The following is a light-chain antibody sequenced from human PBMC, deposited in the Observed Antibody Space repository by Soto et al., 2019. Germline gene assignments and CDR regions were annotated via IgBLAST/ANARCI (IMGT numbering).Light chain of an antibody. CDR2: AAS. CDR1: QSIKNY. V-gene: IGKV1-39*01. Sequence: DIQMTQSPSSLSASIGDRVTITCRASQSIKNYLDWYQQKPGKAPKLLIYAASSLESGVPSRFSGSDSGTDFTLTISSLQPEDVANYYCQQSYSTPLTFGGGTQVEIK. CDR3: QQSYSTPLT. J-gene: IGKJ4*01.